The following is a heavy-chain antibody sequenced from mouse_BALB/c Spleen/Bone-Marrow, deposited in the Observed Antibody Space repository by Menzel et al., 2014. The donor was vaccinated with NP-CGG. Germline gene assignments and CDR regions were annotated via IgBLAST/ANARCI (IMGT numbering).Heavy chain of an antibody. CDR1: GVDFSRYW. CDR2: INPDSSTI. CDR3: ARLHYYGSFAY. D-gene: IGHD1-2*01. J-gene: IGHJ3*01. Sequence: EADGVDFSRYWMSWVRQAPVKGLEWIGEINPDSSTINYTPSLKDKFIISRDNAKNTLYLQMSKVRSEDTALYYCARLHYYGSFAYWGQGTLVTVSA. V-gene: IGHV4-1*02.